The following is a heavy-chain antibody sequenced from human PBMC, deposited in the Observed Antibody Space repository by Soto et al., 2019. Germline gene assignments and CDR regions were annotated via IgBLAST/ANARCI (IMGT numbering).Heavy chain of an antibody. V-gene: IGHV4-34*01. D-gene: IGHD2-2*01. CDR3: ARKPRIGYCSSTSCYKYNWFDP. CDR2: INHSGST. Sequence: SETLSLTCAVYGGSFSGYYWSWIRQPPGKGLEWIGEINHSGSTNYNPSLKSRVTISVDTSKNQFSLKLSSVTAADTAVYHCARKPRIGYCSSTSCYKYNWFDPWGQGTLVTVSS. CDR1: GGSFSGYY. J-gene: IGHJ5*02.